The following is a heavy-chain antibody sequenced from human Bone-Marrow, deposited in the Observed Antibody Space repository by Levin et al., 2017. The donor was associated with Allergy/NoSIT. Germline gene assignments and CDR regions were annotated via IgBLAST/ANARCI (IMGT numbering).Heavy chain of an antibody. J-gene: IGHJ6*02. V-gene: IGHV4-34*01. CDR1: GGSFSGYY. CDR3: ARERTDCGSSTSCHYYYYYGMDV. Sequence: SETLSLTCAVYGGSFSGYYWSWIRQPPGKGLEWIGEINHSGSTNYNPSLKSRVTISVDTSKNQFSLKLSSVTAADTAVYYCARERTDCGSSTSCHYYYYYGMDVWGQGTTVTVSS. D-gene: IGHD2-2*01. CDR2: INHSGST.